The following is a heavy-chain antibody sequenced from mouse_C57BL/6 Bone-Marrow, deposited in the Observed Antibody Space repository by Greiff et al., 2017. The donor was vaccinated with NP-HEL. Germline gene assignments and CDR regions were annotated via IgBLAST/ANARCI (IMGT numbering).Heavy chain of an antibody. J-gene: IGHJ4*01. V-gene: IGHV2-2*01. D-gene: IGHD2-2*01. CDR2: IWSGGST. Sequence: VMLVASGPGLVQPSQSLSITCTVSGFSLTSYGVHWVRQSPGKGLEWLGVIWSGGSTDYNAAFISRLSISKDNSKSQVFFKMNSLQADDTAIYYCAREGYGYDGNYAMDYWGQGTSVTVSS. CDR3: AREGYGYDGNYAMDY. CDR1: GFSLTSYG.